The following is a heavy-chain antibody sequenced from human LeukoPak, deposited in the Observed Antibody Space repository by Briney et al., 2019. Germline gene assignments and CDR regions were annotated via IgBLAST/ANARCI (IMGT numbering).Heavy chain of an antibody. CDR1: GGSFSGYY. V-gene: IGHV4-34*01. J-gene: IGHJ4*02. D-gene: IGHD5-12*01. CDR3: ARSRLWITYFDY. Sequence: SETLSLTCAVYGGSFSGYYWSWIRQPPGKGLEWIGEINHSGSTNYNPSLKSRVTISVDTSKNHFSLKLSSVTAADTAVYYCARSRLWITYFDYWGQGTLVTVSS. CDR2: INHSGST.